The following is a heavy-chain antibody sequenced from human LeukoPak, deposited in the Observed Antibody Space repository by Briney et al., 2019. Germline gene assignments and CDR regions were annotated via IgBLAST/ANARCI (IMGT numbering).Heavy chain of an antibody. CDR3: ARGILSGGEFDY. J-gene: IGHJ4*02. CDR1: GGSISSYY. Sequence: PSETLSLTCTVSGGSISSYYWSWIRQPPGKGLEWIGYIYYSGSTNYNPSLKSRVTISVDTSKNQFSPKLSSVTAADTAVYYCARGILSGGEFDYWGQGTLVTVSS. D-gene: IGHD3-10*01. CDR2: IYYSGST. V-gene: IGHV4-59*01.